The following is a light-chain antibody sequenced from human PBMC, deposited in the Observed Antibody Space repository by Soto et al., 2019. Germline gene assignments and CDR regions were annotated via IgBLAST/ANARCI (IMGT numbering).Light chain of an antibody. Sequence: DIVMTQSPDALAVSLGERATNNCKSSQSVLYSSNSKNYLAWYQQKPGQPLKLLIYWASTRESGVPDRFSGSGTGTDITLTISSLQAEDVAVYYCQQYYGTPLTFGGGTKVEIK. CDR2: WAS. V-gene: IGKV4-1*01. CDR3: QQYYGTPLT. CDR1: QSVLYSSNSKNY. J-gene: IGKJ4*01.